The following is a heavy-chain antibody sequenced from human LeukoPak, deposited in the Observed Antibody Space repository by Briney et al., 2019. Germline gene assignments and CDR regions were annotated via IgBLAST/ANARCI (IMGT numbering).Heavy chain of an antibody. CDR2: IRYYGSNR. D-gene: IGHD2-2*01. CDR1: GFTFSSYG. J-gene: IGHJ4*02. V-gene: IGHV3-30*02. Sequence: PGGSLRLSCAASGFTFSSYGMHWVRQAPGKGLEWVAFIRYYGSNRYYADSVKGRFTISRDNSKNTLYLQMNSLRAEDTAVYYCAKDLPGYQLPDYWGQGTLVTVSS. CDR3: AKDLPGYQLPDY.